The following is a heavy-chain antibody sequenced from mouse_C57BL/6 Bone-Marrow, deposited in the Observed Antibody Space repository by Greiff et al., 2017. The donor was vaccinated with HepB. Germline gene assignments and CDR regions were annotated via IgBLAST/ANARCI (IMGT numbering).Heavy chain of an antibody. V-gene: IGHV1-15*01. Sequence: VQLVESGAELVRPGASVTLSCKASGYTFTDYEMHWVKQTPVHGLEWIGAIDPETGGTAYNQKFKGKAILTADKSSSTAYMERRSLTSEDSAVYYCTRDSRFAYWGQGTLVTVSA. D-gene: IGHD2-12*01. J-gene: IGHJ3*01. CDR2: IDPETGGT. CDR1: GYTFTDYE. CDR3: TRDSRFAY.